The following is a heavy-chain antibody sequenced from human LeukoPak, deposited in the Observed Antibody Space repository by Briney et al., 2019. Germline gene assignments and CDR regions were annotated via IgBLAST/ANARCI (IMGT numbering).Heavy chain of an antibody. Sequence: SETLSLTCTVSGGSISSYYWSWIRQPPGKGLEWIGYIYYSGSTNYNPSLKSRLTISIDTSENQFSLKLSSVTAADTAVYYCAREYSSSSGRRAFDIWGQGTMVTVSS. J-gene: IGHJ3*02. V-gene: IGHV4-59*08. D-gene: IGHD6-6*01. CDR3: AREYSSSSGRRAFDI. CDR1: GGSISSYY. CDR2: IYYSGST.